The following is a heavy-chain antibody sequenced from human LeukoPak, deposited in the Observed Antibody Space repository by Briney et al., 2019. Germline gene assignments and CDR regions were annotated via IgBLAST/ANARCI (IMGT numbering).Heavy chain of an antibody. CDR2: ISDDGGNK. D-gene: IGHD6-19*01. Sequence: GGSLRLSCAASGFTFSTYAMHWVRQAPGKGLEWVAVISDDGGNKYYADSVKGRFTISRDNSKNTLDLQANSLRAEDTAVYYCARGYAGYSSGWHLNYWGQGTLVIVSS. V-gene: IGHV3-30-3*01. CDR1: GFTFSTYA. J-gene: IGHJ4*02. CDR3: ARGYAGYSSGWHLNY.